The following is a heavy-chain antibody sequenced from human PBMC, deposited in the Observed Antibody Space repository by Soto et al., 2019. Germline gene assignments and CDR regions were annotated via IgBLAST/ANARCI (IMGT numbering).Heavy chain of an antibody. CDR2: INAGNGNT. CDR1: GYTFTSYA. Sequence: ASVKVSCKASGYTFTSYAMHWVRQAPGQRLEWMGWINAGNGNTKYSQKFQGRVTITRDTSAGTAYMELSSLRSEDTAVYYCARVRMGRFLEWGPFDYWGQGTLVTVSS. D-gene: IGHD3-3*01. V-gene: IGHV1-3*01. J-gene: IGHJ4*02. CDR3: ARVRMGRFLEWGPFDY.